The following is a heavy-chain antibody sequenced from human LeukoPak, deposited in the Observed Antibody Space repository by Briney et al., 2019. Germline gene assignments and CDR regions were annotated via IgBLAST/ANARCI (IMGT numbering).Heavy chain of an antibody. Sequence: GGSLRLSCAGSGFRFSTYGMHWVRQAPGKGLEWLGYVWFDGSNSDYVDPVKGRFTISRDNSKDTVFLQMNSLRAEDTAVYHCARFAGSDYTGSFDLWGQGTPVTVSS. CDR1: GFRFSTYG. J-gene: IGHJ4*02. V-gene: IGHV3-33*01. CDR2: VWFDGSNS. D-gene: IGHD3-10*01. CDR3: ARFAGSDYTGSFDL.